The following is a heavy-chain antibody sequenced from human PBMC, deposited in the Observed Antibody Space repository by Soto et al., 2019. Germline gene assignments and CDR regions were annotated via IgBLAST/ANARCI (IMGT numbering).Heavy chain of an antibody. Sequence: GESLKISCKGSGYSFTSYWIGWVRQMPGKGLEWMGIIYPGDSDTRYSPSFQGQVTISADKSISTAHLQWSSLKASDTAMYYCARRVGYCSGGSCYSLWFDPWGQGTLVTVSS. V-gene: IGHV5-51*01. D-gene: IGHD2-15*01. CDR2: IYPGDSDT. J-gene: IGHJ5*02. CDR1: GYSFTSYW. CDR3: ARRVGYCSGGSCYSLWFDP.